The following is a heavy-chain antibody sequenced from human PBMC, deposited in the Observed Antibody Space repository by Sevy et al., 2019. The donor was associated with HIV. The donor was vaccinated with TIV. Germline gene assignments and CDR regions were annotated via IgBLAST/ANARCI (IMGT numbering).Heavy chain of an antibody. CDR1: GYTFTDEY. D-gene: IGHD1-7*01. J-gene: IGHJ6*02. CDR3: ATDAGGGTTNSGLDV. V-gene: IGHV1-2*06. CDR2: IFPNSGVT. Sequence: GESLKISCKASGYTFTDEYLHWVRHAPREGLEWIGRIFPNSGVTKSAQRLRGRVTMTRDTSISTAYMELSGLRSDDTAVYYCATDAGGGTTNSGLDVWGQGTTVTVSS.